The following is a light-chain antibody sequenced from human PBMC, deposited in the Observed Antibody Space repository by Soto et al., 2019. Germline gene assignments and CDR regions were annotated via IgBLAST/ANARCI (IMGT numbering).Light chain of an antibody. CDR3: QQRSNWPGT. Sequence: EIVLTQSPGTLSLSPGERATLSCRASQSVSTNYLTWYQQKPGQAPRLLIYDASNRATGIPARFGGSGSGTDFTLTINSLEPEDFAVYYCQQRSNWPGTFGPGTKVDIK. V-gene: IGKV3-11*01. CDR1: QSVSTNY. J-gene: IGKJ3*01. CDR2: DAS.